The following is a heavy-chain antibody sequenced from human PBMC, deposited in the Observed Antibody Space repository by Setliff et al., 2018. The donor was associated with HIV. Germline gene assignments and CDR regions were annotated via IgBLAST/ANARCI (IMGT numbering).Heavy chain of an antibody. D-gene: IGHD2-21*02. CDR2: IIPIFGTK. V-gene: IGHV1-69*05. CDR3: ARDHCGGDCYSLWYFDL. CDR1: GGTFSSYA. J-gene: IGHJ2*01. Sequence: ASVKVSCKASGGTFSSYAISWVRQAPGQGLEWMGGIIPIFGTKNYAQKFQGRVTITTDESTSTAYMELSSLRSEDTAVYYCARDHCGGDCYSLWYFDLWGRGTLVTVSS.